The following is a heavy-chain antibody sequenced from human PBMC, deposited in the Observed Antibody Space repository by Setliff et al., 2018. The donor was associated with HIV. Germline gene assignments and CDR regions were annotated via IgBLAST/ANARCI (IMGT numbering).Heavy chain of an antibody. J-gene: IGHJ6*03. CDR3: ARGFCSGGFCHPNFYHYMDV. CDR1: GVTSGDYY. D-gene: IGHD2-15*01. CDR2: IYSSGTK. Sequence: PSETLSLTCTFSGVTSGDYYWTWIRQHPVKGLEWIGCIYSSGTKYYNPSLKSRLAISLDTSKNQFSLNLKSVTAADAAVYYCARGFCSGGFCHPNFYHYMDVWGKGTTVTVSS. V-gene: IGHV4-31*03.